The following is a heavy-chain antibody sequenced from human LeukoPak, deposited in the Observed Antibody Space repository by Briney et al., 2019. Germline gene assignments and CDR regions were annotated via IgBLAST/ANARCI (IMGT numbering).Heavy chain of an antibody. V-gene: IGHV3-64D*06. CDR1: GFTFSSYA. J-gene: IGHJ4*02. CDR3: VKAGYCSGGSCPVYFDY. CDR2: ISSNGGST. Sequence: PGGSLRLSCSASGFTFSSYAMHWVRQAPGKGLEYVSAISSNGGSTYYADSVKGRFTISRDNSKNTLYLQMGSLRAEDTAVYYCVKAGYCSGGSCPVYFDYWGQGTLVTVSS. D-gene: IGHD2-15*01.